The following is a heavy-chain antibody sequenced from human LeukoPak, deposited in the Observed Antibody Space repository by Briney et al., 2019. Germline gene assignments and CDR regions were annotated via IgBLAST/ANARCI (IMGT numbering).Heavy chain of an antibody. Sequence: SETLSLTCAVYGGSFSGYYWSWIRQPPGKGLEWIGEIKHSGSSNYNPSLKSRVTIFLDKSKNQFSLKLSSVTAADTAVYYCAKSNGYGLIDIWGQGTMVTVSS. CDR3: AKSNGYGLIDI. CDR1: GGSFSGYY. CDR2: IKHSGSS. J-gene: IGHJ3*02. V-gene: IGHV4-34*01. D-gene: IGHD3-10*01.